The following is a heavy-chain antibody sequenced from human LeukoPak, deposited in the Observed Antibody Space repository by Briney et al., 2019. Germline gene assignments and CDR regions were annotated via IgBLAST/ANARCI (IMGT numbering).Heavy chain of an antibody. CDR2: ISGSGGST. Sequence: SGGSLRLSCAASGFTFSSYAMSWVRRAPGKGLEWVSAISGSGGSTYYADSVKGRFTISRDNSKNTLYLQMNSLRAEDTAVYYCAKAGYNWNYLLDYWGQGTLVTVSS. J-gene: IGHJ4*02. V-gene: IGHV3-23*01. CDR3: AKAGYNWNYLLDY. CDR1: GFTFSSYA. D-gene: IGHD1-7*01.